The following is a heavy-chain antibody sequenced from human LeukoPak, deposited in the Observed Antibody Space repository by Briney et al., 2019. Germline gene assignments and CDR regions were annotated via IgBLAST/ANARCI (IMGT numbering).Heavy chain of an antibody. CDR2: INPNSGGT. V-gene: IGHV1-2*02. CDR1: GYTFTGYY. Sequence: EASVKVSCKASGYTFTGYYMHWVRQAPGQGLEWMGWINPNSGGTNYAQKFQGRVTMTRDTSISTAYMELSRLRSDDTVVYYCARHRSDYYDSSGTGADYWDQGTLVTVSS. J-gene: IGHJ4*02. CDR3: ARHRSDYYDSSGTGADY. D-gene: IGHD3-22*01.